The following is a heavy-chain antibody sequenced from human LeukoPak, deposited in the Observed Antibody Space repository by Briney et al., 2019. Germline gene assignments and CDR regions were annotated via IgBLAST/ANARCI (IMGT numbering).Heavy chain of an antibody. CDR1: GGSISSNTYY. V-gene: IGHV4-39*07. J-gene: IGHJ4*02. Sequence: SETLSLTCTVSGGSISSNTYYWGWIRRPPGKGLEWIGNIHYSGSTYYNPPLKSRVTISVDTSKNQFSLKLSSVTAADTAVYYCARTAFDDSSGYYYVEAGFDYWGQGTLVTVSS. CDR2: IHYSGST. D-gene: IGHD3-22*01. CDR3: ARTAFDDSSGYYYVEAGFDY.